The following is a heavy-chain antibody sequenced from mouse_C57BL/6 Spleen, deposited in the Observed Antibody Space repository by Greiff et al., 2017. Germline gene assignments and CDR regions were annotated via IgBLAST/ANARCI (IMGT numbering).Heavy chain of an antibody. Sequence: QVHVKQPGAELVKPGASVKLSCKASGYTFTSYWMHWVKQRPGQGLEWIGMIHPNSGSTNYNEKFKSKATLTVDKSSSTAYMQLSSLTSEDSAVYYCARKYDYEDYWGQGTTLTVSS. J-gene: IGHJ2*01. CDR3: ARKYDYEDY. CDR2: IHPNSGST. D-gene: IGHD2-4*01. V-gene: IGHV1-64*01. CDR1: GYTFTSYW.